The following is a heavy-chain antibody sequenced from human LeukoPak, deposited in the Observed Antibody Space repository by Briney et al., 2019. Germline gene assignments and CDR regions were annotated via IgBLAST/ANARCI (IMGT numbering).Heavy chain of an antibody. CDR2: IYYSGST. D-gene: IGHD6-19*01. Sequence: PSETLSLTCTVSGGSISRYFWSWIRQPPGKPLEWIGYIYYSGSTNYNPSLKSRLTISVDTSKDQFSLKLSSVTAADTAVYYCAKTVAGYWYFDLWGRGTLVTVSS. V-gene: IGHV4-59*08. J-gene: IGHJ2*01. CDR3: AKTVAGYWYFDL. CDR1: GGSISRYF.